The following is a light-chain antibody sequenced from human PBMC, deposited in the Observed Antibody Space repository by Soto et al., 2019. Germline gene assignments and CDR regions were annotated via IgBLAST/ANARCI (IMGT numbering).Light chain of an antibody. J-gene: IGLJ1*01. CDR2: DVS. V-gene: IGLV2-14*03. Sequence: QSVLAQPASVSGSPGQSITISCSGTRDDVGGYDYVSWYQQHPGQAPKVIIYDVSHRPSGVSSRFSASKSGNTASLTISGLQAEDEADYYCSSYTTDSNRVFGTGTKVPS. CDR3: SSYTTDSNRV. CDR1: RDDVGGYDY.